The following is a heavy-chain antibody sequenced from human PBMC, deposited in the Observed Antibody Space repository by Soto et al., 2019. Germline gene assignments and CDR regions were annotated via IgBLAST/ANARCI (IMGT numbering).Heavy chain of an antibody. Sequence: SETLYLTCTVSGGSISSGGYYWSWIRQHPGKGLEWIGYIYYSGSTYYNPSLKSRVTISVDTSKNQFSLKLSSVTAADTAVYYCARDRDYAPIYGMDVWGQGTTVTVSS. CDR1: GGSISSGGYY. D-gene: IGHD4-17*01. CDR3: ARDRDYAPIYGMDV. V-gene: IGHV4-31*03. CDR2: IYYSGST. J-gene: IGHJ6*02.